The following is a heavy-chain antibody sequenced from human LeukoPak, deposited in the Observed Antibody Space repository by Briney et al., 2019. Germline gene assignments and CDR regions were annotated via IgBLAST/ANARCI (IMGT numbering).Heavy chain of an antibody. Sequence: PGGSLRLSCAASGFTFSSYAMSWVRQASGKGLEWVAVISYDGSNKYYADSVKGRFTISRDNSKNTLYLQMNSLRAEDTAVYYCARDRYNWNYEYYYYGMDVWGQGTTVTVSS. CDR1: GFTFSSYA. CDR2: ISYDGSNK. J-gene: IGHJ6*02. CDR3: ARDRYNWNYEYYYYGMDV. D-gene: IGHD1-7*01. V-gene: IGHV3-30-3*01.